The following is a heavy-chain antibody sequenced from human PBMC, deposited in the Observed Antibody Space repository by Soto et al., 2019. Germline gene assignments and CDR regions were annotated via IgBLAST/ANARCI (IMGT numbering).Heavy chain of an antibody. CDR1: GFTFSSYA. CDR3: ARDGAYGDYDYYGMDV. D-gene: IGHD4-17*01. Sequence: QVQLVESGGGVVQPGRSLRLSCAASGFTFSSYAMHWVRQAPGKGLEWVAVISYDGRNKYYADSVKGRFTISRDNSKNTLYLQMNSLRAEDTAMYYCARDGAYGDYDYYGMDVWGQGTTVTVSS. CDR2: ISYDGRNK. V-gene: IGHV3-30*04. J-gene: IGHJ6*02.